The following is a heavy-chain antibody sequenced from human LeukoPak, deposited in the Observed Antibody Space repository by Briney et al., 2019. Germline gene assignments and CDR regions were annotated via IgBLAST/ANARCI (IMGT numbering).Heavy chain of an antibody. V-gene: IGHV3-53*01. Sequence: GGSLRLSCAASGFTVSSNYMSWVRQAPGKGLEWVSVIYSGGSTYYADSVKGRFTISRDNSKNTLYLQMNSLRAEDTAVYYCARGDTAMVTASYYYYYMDVWGKGTTVTVSS. CDR1: GFTVSSNY. D-gene: IGHD5-18*01. CDR2: IYSGGST. CDR3: ARGDTAMVTASYYYYYMDV. J-gene: IGHJ6*03.